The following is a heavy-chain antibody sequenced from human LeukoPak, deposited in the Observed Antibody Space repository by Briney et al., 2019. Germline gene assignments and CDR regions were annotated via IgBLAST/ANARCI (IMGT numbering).Heavy chain of an antibody. Sequence: GGSLRLSCAASGFTFSSYSMNWVRQAPGKGLEWVSSISSSSSYIYYADSAKRRFTISRDHAKHSLSLHMNSLRAGDRAVFYCARDRQRLADFDYWRQGTLVTVSS. CDR3: ARDRQRLADFDY. D-gene: IGHD6-25*01. CDR2: ISSSSSYI. V-gene: IGHV3-21*01. CDR1: GFTFSSYS. J-gene: IGHJ4*02.